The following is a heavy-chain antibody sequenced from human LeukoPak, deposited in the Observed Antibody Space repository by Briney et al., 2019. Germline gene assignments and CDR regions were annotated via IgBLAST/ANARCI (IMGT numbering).Heavy chain of an antibody. Sequence: ASVTVSCKASGGTFSSYAISWVRQAPGQGLEWMGGIIPIFGTANYAQKFQGRVTITTDESPSTAHMELSRLTSEDPDGYYLSSGAVTKPHKPVLIVSPHLAEYYYYYMDVWGKGTTVTVSS. CDR1: GGTFSSYA. CDR2: IIPIFGTA. V-gene: IGHV1-69*05. CDR3: SSGAVTKPHKPVLIVSPHLAEYYYYYMDV. J-gene: IGHJ6*03. D-gene: IGHD4-17*01.